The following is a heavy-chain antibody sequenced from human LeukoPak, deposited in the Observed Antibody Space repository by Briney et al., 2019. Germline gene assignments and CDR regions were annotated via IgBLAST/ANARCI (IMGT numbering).Heavy chain of an antibody. J-gene: IGHJ4*02. CDR2: IYYTET. Sequence: KPSETLSLTCTVSGGSVSNYYWSWIRQSPGKGLEWIGYIYYTETSYNPSLKSRVTISADTSKNQFSLRLTSVTAADTAVYFCATLVSTRYYFDYWGQGTLVTVSS. CDR3: ATLVSTRYYFDY. D-gene: IGHD5/OR15-5a*01. V-gene: IGHV4-59*08. CDR1: GGSVSNYY.